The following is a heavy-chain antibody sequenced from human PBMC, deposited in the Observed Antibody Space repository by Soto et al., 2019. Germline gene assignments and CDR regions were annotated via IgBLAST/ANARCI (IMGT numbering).Heavy chain of an antibody. CDR2: FRTSGDGGTT. V-gene: IGHV3-23*01. CDR3: AKKVDSSPGSQYFDH. D-gene: IGHD3-10*01. Sequence: PGGSLRLSCAASGFTFTRDSMSWVPQAPGTGLECFSGFRTSGDGGTTYYADPVKGRCPITRDNSKNMLFLQMNSLRAEDTAIYYCAKKVDSSPGSQYFDHWGQGTLVTVSS. CDR1: GFTFTRDS. J-gene: IGHJ4*02.